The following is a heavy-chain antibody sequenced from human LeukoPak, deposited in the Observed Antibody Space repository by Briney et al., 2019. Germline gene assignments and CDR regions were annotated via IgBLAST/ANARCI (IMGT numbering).Heavy chain of an antibody. Sequence: GGSLRLPCAASGFTLSSYAMSWVRQAPGKGLEWVSAISDSGNTYHADSVKGRFTISRDSSKNTLFLQMNRLRPEDAAVYYCAKAPVTTCRGAYCYPFDYWGQGTLVTVPS. CDR1: GFTLSSYA. D-gene: IGHD2-21*01. V-gene: IGHV3-23*01. CDR3: AKAPVTTCRGAYCYPFDY. CDR2: ISDSGNT. J-gene: IGHJ4*02.